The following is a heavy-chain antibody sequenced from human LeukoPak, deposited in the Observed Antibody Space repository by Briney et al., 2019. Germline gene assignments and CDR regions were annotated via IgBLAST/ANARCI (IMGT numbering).Heavy chain of an antibody. V-gene: IGHV3-43D*03. CDR1: GFTFDDYA. D-gene: IGHD3-22*01. J-gene: IGHJ4*02. CDR3: AKAMGSGRNYYYDSQFDY. Sequence: PGGSLRLSCAASGFTFDDYAMHWVRQAPGKGLEWVSLISWDGGSTYYADSVKGRFTISRDNSKNSLYLQMNSLRAEDTALYYCAKAMGSGRNYYYDSQFDYWGQGTLVTVSS. CDR2: ISWDGGST.